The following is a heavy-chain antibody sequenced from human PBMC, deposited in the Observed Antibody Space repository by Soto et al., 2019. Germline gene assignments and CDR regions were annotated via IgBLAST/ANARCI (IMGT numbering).Heavy chain of an antibody. D-gene: IGHD6-19*01. Sequence: SETLSLTCAVYGGSFSGYYWSWIRQPPGKGLEWIGEINHSGSTNYNPSLKSRVTISVDTSKNQFSLKLSSVTAADTAVYYCARGQDYSSGWYDAFDIWGQGTMVTVSS. J-gene: IGHJ3*02. CDR2: INHSGST. V-gene: IGHV4-34*01. CDR1: GGSFSGYY. CDR3: ARGQDYSSGWYDAFDI.